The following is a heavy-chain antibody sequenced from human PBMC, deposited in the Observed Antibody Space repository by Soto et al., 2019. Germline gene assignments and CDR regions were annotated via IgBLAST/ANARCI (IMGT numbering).Heavy chain of an antibody. D-gene: IGHD6-13*01. V-gene: IGHV4-31*03. Sequence: QVQLQESGPGLVKPSQTLSLSCTVSGGSISSGGYYWTWIRQHPGQGLEWIGYIHYSGSTYYNPSLKSRGTMSVDTSKNQFSLNLSSVTVADTAVYFCARELTATGIGYWGQGTLVTVSS. J-gene: IGHJ4*02. CDR1: GGSISSGGYY. CDR2: IHYSGST. CDR3: ARELTATGIGY.